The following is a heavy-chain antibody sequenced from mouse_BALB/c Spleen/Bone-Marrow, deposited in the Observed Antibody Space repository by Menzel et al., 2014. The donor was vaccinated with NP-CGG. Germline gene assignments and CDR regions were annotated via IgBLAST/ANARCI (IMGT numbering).Heavy chain of an antibody. V-gene: IGHV14-3*02. Sequence: EVKLVESGAELVKPGASVKLSCTASGFNIKDTYMHWVKQRPEQGLEWIGRIDPANGNTKYDPKFQGKATITAVTSSSTAYLQLSSLTSEDTAAYYCASYRYAWYFDVWGAGTTVTVSS. CDR2: IDPANGNT. CDR3: ASYRYAWYFDV. D-gene: IGHD2-14*01. J-gene: IGHJ1*01. CDR1: GFNIKDTY.